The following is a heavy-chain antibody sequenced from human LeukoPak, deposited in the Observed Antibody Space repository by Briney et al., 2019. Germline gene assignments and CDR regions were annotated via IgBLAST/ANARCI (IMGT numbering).Heavy chain of an antibody. D-gene: IGHD1-26*01. CDR1: GYSISSGYY. J-gene: IGHJ4*02. CDR3: ARHVGAEFLYYFDY. V-gene: IGHV4-38-2*01. Sequence: SETLSLTCAVSGYSISSGYYWGWIRQPPGKGLEWIGSIYHSGSTYYNPSPKSRVTISVDTSKNPFSLKLSSVTAAGTAVYYCARHVGAEFLYYFDYWGQGTLVTVSS. CDR2: IYHSGST.